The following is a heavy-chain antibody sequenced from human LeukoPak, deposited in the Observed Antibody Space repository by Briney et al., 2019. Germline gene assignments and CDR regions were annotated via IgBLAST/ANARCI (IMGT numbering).Heavy chain of an antibody. CDR3: AKDSSPQGYYYYGMDV. CDR2: ISWNSGSI. CDR1: GFTFDDYA. Sequence: PGRSLRLSCAASGFTFDDYAMHWVRQAPGKGLEWASGISWNSGSIGYADSVKGRFTISRDNAKNSLYLQMNSLRAEGTALYYCAKDSSPQGYYYYGMDVWGQGTTVTVSS. J-gene: IGHJ6*02. V-gene: IGHV3-9*01. D-gene: IGHD6-13*01.